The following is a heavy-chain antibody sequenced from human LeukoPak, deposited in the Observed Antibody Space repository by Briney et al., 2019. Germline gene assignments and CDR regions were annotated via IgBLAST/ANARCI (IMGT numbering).Heavy chain of an antibody. V-gene: IGHV3-21*01. Sequence: GGSLRLSCAASGFTFSSYSMNWVRQAPGKGLEWVSSISSSSSYIYYADSVKGRFTISRDNSKNTLYLQMNSLRAEDTAVYYCAKARGRWLQLDFVDYWGQGTLVTVSS. D-gene: IGHD5-24*01. J-gene: IGHJ4*02. CDR2: ISSSSSYI. CDR1: GFTFSSYS. CDR3: AKARGRWLQLDFVDY.